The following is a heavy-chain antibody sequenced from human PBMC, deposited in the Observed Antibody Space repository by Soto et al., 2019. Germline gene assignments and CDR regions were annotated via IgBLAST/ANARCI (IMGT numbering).Heavy chain of an antibody. CDR2: ISYDGSNK. CDR1: GFTFSSYG. D-gene: IGHD6-6*01. CDR3: AKVLGHSISRPCDWFDL. V-gene: IGHV3-30*18. Sequence: GGSLRLSCAASGFTFSSYGMHWVRQAPGKGLEWVAVISYDGSNKYYADSVKGRFTISRDNSKNTLYLQMSSLRVEDTAVYYWAKVLGHSISRPCDWFDLSGQGALVTVAS. J-gene: IGHJ5*02.